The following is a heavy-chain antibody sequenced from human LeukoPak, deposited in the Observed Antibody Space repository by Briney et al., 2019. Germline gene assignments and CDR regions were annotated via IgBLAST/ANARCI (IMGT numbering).Heavy chain of an antibody. CDR2: INSDGSEG. CDR3: ARSSYSSSSSV. Sequence: GGSLRLSCAASGFTFDSYWMSWSRQAPGKGLEWVASINSDGSEGYYADVVKGRFTISRDNAKNSLYLQINSLRAEDTAVYYCARSSYSSSSSVWGQGTMVTVSS. J-gene: IGHJ3*01. D-gene: IGHD6-6*01. CDR1: GFTFDSYW. V-gene: IGHV3-7*03.